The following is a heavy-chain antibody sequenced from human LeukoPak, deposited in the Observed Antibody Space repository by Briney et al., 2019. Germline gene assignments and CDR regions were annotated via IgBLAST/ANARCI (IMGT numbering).Heavy chain of an antibody. V-gene: IGHV3-30*02. CDR2: IRYDGSNK. D-gene: IGHD1-1*01. CDR1: GFTFSSYG. J-gene: IGHJ4*02. Sequence: PGGSLRLSCAASGFTFSSYGMHWVRQAPGKGLEWVAFIRYDGSNKYYADSVKGRFTISRDNSKNTLYLQMNSLRAEDTAVYYCAIGYPMLTRYWGQGTLVTVSS. CDR3: AIGYPMLTRY.